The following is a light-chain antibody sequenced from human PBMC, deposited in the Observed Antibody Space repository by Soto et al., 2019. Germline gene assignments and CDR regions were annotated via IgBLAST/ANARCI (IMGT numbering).Light chain of an antibody. CDR1: QSVSSSY. Sequence: EIVLTPSPGTLSLSPVERATLSCRASQSVSSSYLAWYQQKPGQAPRLLIYGASSRATGIPDRFSGSGSGTDFTLTISRLEPEDFAVYYCQQHGSSPQTFGQGTKVDIK. J-gene: IGKJ1*01. V-gene: IGKV3-20*01. CDR3: QQHGSSPQT. CDR2: GAS.